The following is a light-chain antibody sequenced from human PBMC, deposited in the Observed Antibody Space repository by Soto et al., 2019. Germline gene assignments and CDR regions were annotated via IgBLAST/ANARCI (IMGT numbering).Light chain of an antibody. V-gene: IGKV3-11*01. CDR3: QQRSNWPLT. CDR1: QSVSSY. J-gene: IGKJ4*01. Sequence: EIEMAQSPSTLSSSVGEIATLSFRTSQSVSSYLAWYQQKPGQAPRLLIYDTSNRAADIPARFSCSGSGTDFTLTISSLEPEDFAVYYCQQRSNWPLTFGGGTKVDIK. CDR2: DTS.